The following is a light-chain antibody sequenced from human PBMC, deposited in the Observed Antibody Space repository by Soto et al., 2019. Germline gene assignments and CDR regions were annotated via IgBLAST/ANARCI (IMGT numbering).Light chain of an antibody. Sequence: QSALTQPRSVSGSPGQSVTISCTGTSSDVGGYNYVSWYQQHPGKAPKLMIYDVSKRPSGVPDRFSGSKSGNTASLTISGLQAEDEADYYCCSYAGSYTPVRVFGTGTKLTVL. V-gene: IGLV2-11*01. CDR2: DVS. J-gene: IGLJ1*01. CDR1: SSDVGGYNY. CDR3: CSYAGSYTPVRV.